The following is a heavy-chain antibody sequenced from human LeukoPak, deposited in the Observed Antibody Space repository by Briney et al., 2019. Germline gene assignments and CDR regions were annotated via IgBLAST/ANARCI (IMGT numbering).Heavy chain of an antibody. V-gene: IGHV3-23*01. CDR2: ITGSGGST. CDR3: AKDSGSLWIGENYYYMDV. J-gene: IGHJ6*03. D-gene: IGHD3-10*01. CDR1: GSTFSSYW. Sequence: GGSLRLSCAASGSTFSSYWMSWLRQPPGKGLEWVSTITGSGGSTYYADSVKGRFTISRDNSKSTLHLQMNSLRAEDTAVYFCAKDSGSLWIGENYYYMDVWGKGTTVTISS.